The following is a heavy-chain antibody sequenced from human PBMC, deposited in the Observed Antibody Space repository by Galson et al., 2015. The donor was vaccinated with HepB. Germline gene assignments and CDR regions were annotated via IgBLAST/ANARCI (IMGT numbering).Heavy chain of an antibody. CDR2: INPNSGGT. CDR3: AISLRGGWFDP. J-gene: IGHJ5*02. D-gene: IGHD3-16*01. CDR1: GYTFTGYY. Sequence: SVKVSCKASGYTFTGYYIHWLRQAPEQGLEWVGRINPNSGGTNYAQKFQGRVTMTRSTPIRTAYMELSRLRSDDTAVYYCAISLRGGWFDPWGQGTLVTVSS. V-gene: IGHV1-2*06.